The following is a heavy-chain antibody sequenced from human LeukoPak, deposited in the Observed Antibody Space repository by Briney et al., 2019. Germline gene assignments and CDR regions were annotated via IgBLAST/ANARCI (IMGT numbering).Heavy chain of an antibody. Sequence: SETLSLTCTVSGYSISSGYYWGWIRQPPGMGLEWIGSIYHSGSTYYNPSLKSRVTISVDTSKNQFSLKLSSVTAADTAVYYCARVSSYYDSSGYVGYWGQGTLVTVSS. J-gene: IGHJ4*02. CDR1: GYSISSGYY. CDR3: ARVSSYYDSSGYVGY. V-gene: IGHV4-38-2*02. D-gene: IGHD3-22*01. CDR2: IYHSGST.